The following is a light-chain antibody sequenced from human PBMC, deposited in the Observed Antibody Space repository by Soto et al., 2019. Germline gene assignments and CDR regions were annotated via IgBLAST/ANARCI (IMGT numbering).Light chain of an antibody. CDR2: WAS. CDR3: QQYYSTPYT. CDR1: QNVLYSSNNKNY. V-gene: IGKV4-1*01. Sequence: DIVMTQSPDSLVVSLGERATINCKSSQNVLYSSNNKNYLAWYQQKPGQPPKLLIYWASTRESGVPDRFSGSGSGTDFILTISSLQAEDVAVYYCQQYYSTPYTFGQGTKLEIK. J-gene: IGKJ2*01.